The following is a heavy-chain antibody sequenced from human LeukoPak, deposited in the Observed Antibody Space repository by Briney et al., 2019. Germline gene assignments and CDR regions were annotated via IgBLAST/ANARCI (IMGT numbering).Heavy chain of an antibody. D-gene: IGHD4-23*01. CDR1: GGSVSSGSYY. J-gene: IGHJ4*02. V-gene: IGHV4-61*01. Sequence: SETLSLTCTVSGGSVSSGSYYWSWIRQPPGRGLEWIAYIHYSGSAAYNPSLKSRVTISRDMSTTQFSLKMTSVTAADTAVYFCARDMGAPDYGSYSVDYWGQGTLVTVSS. CDR3: ARDMGAPDYGSYSVDY. CDR2: IHYSGSA.